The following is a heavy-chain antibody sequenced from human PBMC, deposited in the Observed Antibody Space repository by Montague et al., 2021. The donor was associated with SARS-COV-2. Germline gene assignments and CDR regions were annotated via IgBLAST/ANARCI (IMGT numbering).Heavy chain of an antibody. CDR2: IYYSGST. Sequence: TLSLTCTVSGGSTNSGGYCWSWIRQHPGKGLEWIGYIYYSGSTYYNPSLKSRLTISVDTSKNQFSLKLSSVTAADTAVYYCARVHFVSSGWYPDAFDIWGQGTMVTVSS. CDR3: ARVHFVSSGWYPDAFDI. J-gene: IGHJ3*02. D-gene: IGHD6-19*01. V-gene: IGHV4-31*03. CDR1: GGSTNSGGYC.